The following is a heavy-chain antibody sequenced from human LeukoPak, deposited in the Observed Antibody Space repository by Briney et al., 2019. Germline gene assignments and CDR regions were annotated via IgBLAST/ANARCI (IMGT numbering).Heavy chain of an antibody. CDR1: GFTFCSYL. V-gene: IGHV3-7*01. J-gene: IGHJ4*02. D-gene: IGHD2-21*01. CDR2: MKYDGSEI. CDR3: ARRGGYSLFDY. Sequence: GGALRLSCGAPGFTFCSYLMSWGRPAPGEGLGWVANMKYDGSEIYYVDSVKGRFTISRDNAMNSLFLQMNSLRAEDTAVYYCARRGGYSLFDYWGQGTLVTVSS.